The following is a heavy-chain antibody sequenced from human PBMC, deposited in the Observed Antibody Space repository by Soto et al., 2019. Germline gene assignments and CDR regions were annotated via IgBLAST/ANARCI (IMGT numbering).Heavy chain of an antibody. D-gene: IGHD7-27*01. CDR3: ARRVTGGGERFDP. CDR2: IYSSGNT. V-gene: IGHV4-30-4*01. CDR1: GASVSSGDYY. J-gene: IGHJ5*02. Sequence: QVQLQVSGPGLVEPSQTLSLTCTVSGASVSSGDYYWTWIRQPPGKDLEWIGYIYSSGNTNYNPSLRSRVXXSXDXXKNQFSLKLNSVTAADTAVYYCARRVTGGGERFDPWGLGTLVTVSS.